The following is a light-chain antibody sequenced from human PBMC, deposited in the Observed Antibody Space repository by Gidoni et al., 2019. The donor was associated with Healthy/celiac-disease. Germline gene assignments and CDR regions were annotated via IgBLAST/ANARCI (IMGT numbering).Light chain of an antibody. J-gene: IGKJ3*01. V-gene: IGKV1-39*01. CDR1: QSISSY. Sequence: DIQMTQSPSSLSASAGDRVTITCRASQSISSYLNWYQQKPGKAPKLLIYAASSLQSGVPSRFSGSGSGTDFTLTISSLQPEDFATYYCQQSYNTPRTFGPGTKVDIK. CDR3: QQSYNTPRT. CDR2: AAS.